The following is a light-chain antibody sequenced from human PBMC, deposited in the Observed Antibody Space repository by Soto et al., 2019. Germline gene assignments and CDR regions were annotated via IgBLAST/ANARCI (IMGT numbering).Light chain of an antibody. CDR3: CSYEGSSSPVV. CDR1: SSDVGSYNL. J-gene: IGLJ2*01. V-gene: IGLV2-23*01. CDR2: EGS. Sequence: QSALTQPASVSGSPGQSITISCTGTSSDVGSYNLVSWYQQHPGKAPKLMIYEGSKRPSGVSNRFSGSKSGNTASLTISGLQDEDEAAYYCCSYEGSSSPVVFGAGTKLTVL.